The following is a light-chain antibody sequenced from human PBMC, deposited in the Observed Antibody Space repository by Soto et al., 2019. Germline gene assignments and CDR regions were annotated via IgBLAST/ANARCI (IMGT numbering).Light chain of an antibody. CDR1: QTISSW. CDR2: KAS. Sequence: DIQMTQSPSTLSGSVGDIVTITCRASQTISSWLAWYQQKPGKAPKLLIYKASTLKSGVPSRFSGSGSGKEFTLTISSLQPDDFATYYCKQYDTYYNFGQGTKVDIK. J-gene: IGKJ1*01. V-gene: IGKV1-5*03. CDR3: KQYDTYYN.